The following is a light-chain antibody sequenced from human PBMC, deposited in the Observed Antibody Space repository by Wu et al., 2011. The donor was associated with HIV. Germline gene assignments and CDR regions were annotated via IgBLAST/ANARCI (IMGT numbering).Light chain of an antibody. J-gene: IGKJ5*01. Sequence: ATLSCRASQSVSTYLAWYQQKRGQAPRLLIHDASNRATGIPARFSGSGSGTDFSLTISSLEPEDFAVYYCQQGRNWPLTFGQGTRLEIK. CDR3: QQGRNWPLT. CDR1: QSVSTY. CDR2: DAS. V-gene: IGKV3-11*01.